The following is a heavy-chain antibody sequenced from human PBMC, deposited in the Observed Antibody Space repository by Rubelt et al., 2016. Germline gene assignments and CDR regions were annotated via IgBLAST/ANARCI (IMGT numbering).Heavy chain of an antibody. CDR2: ISVRGAHT. V-gene: IGHV3-23*04. J-gene: IGHJ4*02. CDR3: ATDVYYYQSSGGYYGVGGLFDD. Sequence: EVQLVESGGGVVQPGRSLRLSCADSGFTFRSYAMHWVRQAPGKGLEWVSAISVRGAHTYSVDSVKGRFSISRDNSKTTLYLQMNSLRAEDTAVYYCATDVYYYQSSGGYYGVGGLFDDWGQGTLVTVSS. D-gene: IGHD3-22*01. CDR1: GFTFRSYA.